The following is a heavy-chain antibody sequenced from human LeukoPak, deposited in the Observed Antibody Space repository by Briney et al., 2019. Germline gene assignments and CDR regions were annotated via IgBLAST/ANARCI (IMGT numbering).Heavy chain of an antibody. V-gene: IGHV3-23*01. D-gene: IGHD3-16*01. CDR3: AKGGGSNWFDP. Sequence: GGSLRLSCAASGFTFSSYAMSWVRQAPGKGLEWVSAISGSGSSTYYADSVKGRFTISRDNPRNTLHLQMNSLRAEDTAVYYCAKGGGSNWFDPWGQGTLVTVSS. CDR1: GFTFSSYA. J-gene: IGHJ5*02. CDR2: ISGSGSST.